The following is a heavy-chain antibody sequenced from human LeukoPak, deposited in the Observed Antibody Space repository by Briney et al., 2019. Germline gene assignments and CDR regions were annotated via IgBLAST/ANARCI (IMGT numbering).Heavy chain of an antibody. D-gene: IGHD2-15*01. Sequence: GASVKVSCKASGYTFTSYYMHWVRQAPGQGLEWMGRINPNSGGTNYAQKFQGRVTMTRDTSISTAYMELSRLRSDDTAVYYCARFGGYCSGGSCYPVDYWGQGTLVTVSS. CDR3: ARFGGYCSGGSCYPVDY. J-gene: IGHJ4*02. CDR2: INPNSGGT. CDR1: GYTFTSYY. V-gene: IGHV1-2*06.